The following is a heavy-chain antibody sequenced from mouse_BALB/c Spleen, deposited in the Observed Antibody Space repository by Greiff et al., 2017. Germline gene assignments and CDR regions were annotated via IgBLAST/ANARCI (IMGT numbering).Heavy chain of an antibody. CDR2: IYPGNVNT. J-gene: IGHJ3*01. Sequence: QVQLQQSGPELVKPGASVRISCKASGYTFTSYYIHWVKQRPGQGLEWIGWIYPGNVNTKYNEKFKGKATLTADKSYSTAYMQLSSLTSEDSAVYFCARDRDYSFAYWGQGTLVTVSA. D-gene: IGHD1-1*01. CDR1: GYTFTSYY. V-gene: IGHV1S56*01. CDR3: ARDRDYSFAY.